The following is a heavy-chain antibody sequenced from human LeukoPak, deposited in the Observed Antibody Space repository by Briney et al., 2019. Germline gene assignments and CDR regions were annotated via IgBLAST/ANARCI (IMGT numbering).Heavy chain of an antibody. D-gene: IGHD6-19*01. CDR1: GYTLTELS. Sequence: ASVKVSCKVSGYTLTELSMHWVRQAPGKGLEWMGGFDPEDGETIYAQKFQGRVTMTEDTSTDTAYMELSSLRSEDTAVYYCATVDPGSSGWFRFDYWGQGTLVTVSS. CDR3: ATVDPGSSGWFRFDY. V-gene: IGHV1-24*01. CDR2: FDPEDGET. J-gene: IGHJ4*02.